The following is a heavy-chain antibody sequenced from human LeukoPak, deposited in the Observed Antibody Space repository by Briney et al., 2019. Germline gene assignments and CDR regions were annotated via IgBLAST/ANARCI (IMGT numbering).Heavy chain of an antibody. CDR2: ISSSGVSI. V-gene: IGHV3-11*04. CDR3: ARDHDYGDYDS. D-gene: IGHD4-17*01. CDR1: GFSFSDYY. Sequence: GGSLRLSCAAPGFSFSDYYISWIRQAPGGGLEWISYISSSGVSIHYADSVKGRFTVSRDNTEKLVYLQMNSLRVEDTAVYYCARDHDYGDYDSWGQGTLVTVSS. J-gene: IGHJ5*01.